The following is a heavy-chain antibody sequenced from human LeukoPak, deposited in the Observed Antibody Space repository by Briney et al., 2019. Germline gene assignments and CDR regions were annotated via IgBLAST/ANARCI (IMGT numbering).Heavy chain of an antibody. V-gene: IGHV3-11*01. CDR3: ARSLVTGYYPHYHYYGMDV. Sequence: GGSLRLSCAASGFTFSDYYMSWIRRAPGKGLEWVSYISSSGSTIYYADSVKGRFTISRDNAKNSLYLQMNSLRAEDTAVYYCARSLVTGYYPHYHYYGMDVWGQGTTVTVSS. D-gene: IGHD3-9*01. CDR1: GFTFSDYY. CDR2: ISSSGSTI. J-gene: IGHJ6*02.